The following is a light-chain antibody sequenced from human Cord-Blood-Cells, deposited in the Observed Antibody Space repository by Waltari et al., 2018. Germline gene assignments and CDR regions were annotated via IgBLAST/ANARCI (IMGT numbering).Light chain of an antibody. CDR2: GAS. Sequence: VLTQSPGTLSLSPGARAMSSCRASQSVSSSYLAWYQQKPGQAPRLLIYGASSRATGIPDRFSGSGSGTDFTLTISRLEPEDFAVYYCQQYGSSPYRFGQGTKLEIK. CDR3: QQYGSSPYR. CDR1: QSVSSSY. V-gene: IGKV3-20*01. J-gene: IGKJ2*03.